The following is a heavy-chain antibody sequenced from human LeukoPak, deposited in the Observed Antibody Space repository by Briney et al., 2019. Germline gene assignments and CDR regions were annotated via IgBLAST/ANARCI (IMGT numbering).Heavy chain of an antibody. CDR2: INHSGST. V-gene: IGHV4-34*01. D-gene: IGHD3-10*01. CDR3: ARKENVYYYFDY. Sequence: PSETLSLTCAVYGGSFSGYYWSWIRQPPGKGLEWIGEINHSGSTNYNPSLKSRVTISVDTSKNQFSLKLSPVTAADTAVYYCARKENVYYYFDYWGQGSLVTVSS. CDR1: GGSFSGYY. J-gene: IGHJ4*02.